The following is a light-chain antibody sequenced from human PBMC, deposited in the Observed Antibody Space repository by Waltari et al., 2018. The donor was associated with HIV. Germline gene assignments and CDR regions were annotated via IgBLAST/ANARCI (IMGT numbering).Light chain of an antibody. J-gene: IGLJ2*01. CDR2: RNN. Sequence: QSALTQPASVSGSPGQSITISCTGTSSDVGGYNYVSWYQQLPGTAPKLLIQRNNQRPSGVPDRFSGSKSGTSASLAISGLRSEDEADYYCAAWDDSLSGYVVFGGGTKLTVL. CDR1: SSDVGGYNY. V-gene: IGLV1-47*01. CDR3: AAWDDSLSGYVV.